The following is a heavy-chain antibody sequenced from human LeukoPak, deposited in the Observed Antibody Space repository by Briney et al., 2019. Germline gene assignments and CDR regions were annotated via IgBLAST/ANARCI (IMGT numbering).Heavy chain of an antibody. J-gene: IGHJ4*02. CDR1: GYIFTNYW. V-gene: IGHV5-51*01. Sequence: GESLKISCRVSGYIFTNYWIGWVRQMPGKGLESMGIIYPADSATTYSPSFHGQVTIAADKSIDPVYLQWSSLKAADTAMYYCARQSRDGSKTRGYYFDYWGKGTLVTVSS. CDR3: ARQSRDGSKTRGYYFDY. D-gene: IGHD3-10*01. CDR2: IYPADSAT.